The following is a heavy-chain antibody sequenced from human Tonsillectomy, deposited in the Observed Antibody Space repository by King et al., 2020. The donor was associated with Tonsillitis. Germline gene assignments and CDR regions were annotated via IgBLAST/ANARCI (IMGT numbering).Heavy chain of an antibody. Sequence: VQLVESGGGVVQPGRSLRLSCAASGFTFSSYGMHWVRQAPGKGLEWVAVISYDGSNKYYADSVKGRFTISRDNSKNTLYLQMNSLRAEDTAVYYCAKDAWEKLVPEQNWFDPWGQGTLVTVSS. D-gene: IGHD6-6*01. CDR2: ISYDGSNK. CDR1: GFTFSSYG. CDR3: AKDAWEKLVPEQNWFDP. V-gene: IGHV3-30*18. J-gene: IGHJ5*02.